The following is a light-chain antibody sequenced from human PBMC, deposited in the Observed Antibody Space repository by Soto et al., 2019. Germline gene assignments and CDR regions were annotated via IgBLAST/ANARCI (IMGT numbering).Light chain of an antibody. CDR2: WAS. V-gene: IGKV4-1*01. Sequence: DIVMTQSPDSLAVSLGERATINCKSSQTVLYSSNTNNYLAWYQQKPGQPPKLLIYWASTRQSGVPDRFSGSGSRTDCTLSMSSLQAEDVAVYYCQQYYSPSVTFGGGTKVELK. CDR1: QTVLYSSNTNNY. J-gene: IGKJ4*01. CDR3: QQYYSPSVT.